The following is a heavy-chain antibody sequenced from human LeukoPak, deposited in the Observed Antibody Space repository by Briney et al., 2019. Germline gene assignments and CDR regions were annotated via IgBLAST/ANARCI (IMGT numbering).Heavy chain of an antibody. J-gene: IGHJ5*02. D-gene: IGHD4-11*01. CDR1: GYTFKNYY. V-gene: IGHV1-2*02. CDR2: INHNTGGT. Sequence: ASVKVSCKASGYTFKNYYMHWVRQAPGQGLEWMGWINHNTGGTNYAQKFKGRVTMTKDMSITTAYMELSRLRSDDTAVYCCARGGGVWTGTTLTSQEWFDPWGQATLLTVSS. CDR3: ARGGGVWTGTTLTSQEWFDP.